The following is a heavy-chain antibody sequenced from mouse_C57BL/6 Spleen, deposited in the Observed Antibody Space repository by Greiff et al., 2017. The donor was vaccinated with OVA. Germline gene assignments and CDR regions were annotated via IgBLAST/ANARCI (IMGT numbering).Heavy chain of an antibody. D-gene: IGHD1-1*01. CDR2: IDPSDSET. V-gene: IGHV1-52*01. CDR3: ARPLYYGTAWFAY. CDR1: GYTFTSYW. Sequence: QVHVKQPGAELVRPGSSVKLSCKASGYTFTSYWMHWVKQRPIQGLEWIGNIDPSDSETHYNQKFKDKATLTVDKSSSTAYMQLSSLTSEDSAVYYCARPLYYGTAWFAYWGQGTLVTVSA. J-gene: IGHJ3*01.